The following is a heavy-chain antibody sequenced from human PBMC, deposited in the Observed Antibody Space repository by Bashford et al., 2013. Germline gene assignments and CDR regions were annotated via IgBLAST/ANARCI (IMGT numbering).Heavy chain of an antibody. D-gene: IGHD2-21*02. V-gene: IGHV1-2*02. Sequence: ASVKVSCKASGYTFSDYYLHWVRQAPGQGLEWMGWINPNPNSGATKYAEMFQGRVTMTRDTSISTAYLELSRLRSDDTAVYYCAKXYCAGDCAXFFDLWGRG. CDR2: INPNPNSGAT. CDR1: GYTFSDYY. J-gene: IGHJ2*01. CDR3: AKXYCAGDCAXFFDL.